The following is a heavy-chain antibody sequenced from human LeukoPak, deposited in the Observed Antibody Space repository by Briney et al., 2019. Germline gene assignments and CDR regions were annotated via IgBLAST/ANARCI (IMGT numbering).Heavy chain of an antibody. CDR3: VTYYYGSSAPKRNY. J-gene: IGHJ4*02. D-gene: IGHD3-22*01. CDR2: ISHSGST. CDR1: GGSFSDYF. Sequence: SETLSLTCAVYGGSFSDYFWSWLRQPPGKGLEWFGEISHSGSTTYNPSLRSRVTISGDTSKKQFSLKLSSVTAADTAVYYCVTYYYGSSAPKRNYWGQGILVTVSS. V-gene: IGHV4-34*01.